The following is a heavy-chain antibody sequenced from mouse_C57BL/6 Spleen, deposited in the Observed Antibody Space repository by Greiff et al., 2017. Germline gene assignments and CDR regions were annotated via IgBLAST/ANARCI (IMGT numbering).Heavy chain of an antibody. Sequence: EVHLVESGGGLVKPGGSLKLSCAASGFTFRDYGMHWVRQAPEKGLEWVAYISSGSSTIYYADTVKGRFTISRENAKNTLFLQMTSLRSEDTAMYYCARRGGNSYYYAMDYWGQGTSVTVSS. CDR3: ARRGGNSYYYAMDY. V-gene: IGHV5-17*01. CDR1: GFTFRDYG. J-gene: IGHJ4*01. D-gene: IGHD2-1*01. CDR2: ISSGSSTI.